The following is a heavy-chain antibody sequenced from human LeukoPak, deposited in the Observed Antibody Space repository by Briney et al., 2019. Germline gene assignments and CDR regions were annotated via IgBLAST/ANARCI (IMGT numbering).Heavy chain of an antibody. CDR2: VYTSGST. J-gene: IGHJ4*02. CDR3: ATLDYGGHY. V-gene: IGHV4-4*07. CDR1: GGSISCYY. Sequence: SETLSLTCTVSGGSISCYYWSWIRQPAGKGLEWIGTVYTSGSTNYNPSLKSRVTISVDKSKNQFSLKLSSVTAADTAVYYCATLDYGGHYWGQGTLVTVSS. D-gene: IGHD4-17*01.